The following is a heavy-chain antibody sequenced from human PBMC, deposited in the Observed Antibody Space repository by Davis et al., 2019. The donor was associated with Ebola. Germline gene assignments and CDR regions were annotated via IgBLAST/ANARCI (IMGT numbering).Heavy chain of an antibody. Sequence: GESLKISCVASGFTFSSQSMHWVRQAPGKGLVWLSRVHRDGFTTTYADSVMGRFTISRDNAKNTVYLQMNTLRAEDTAVYYCATGSLYYYDLWGQGTLVTVSS. J-gene: IGHJ4*02. CDR1: GFTFSSQS. CDR3: ATGSLYYYDL. CDR2: VHRDGFTT. V-gene: IGHV3-74*01. D-gene: IGHD3-22*01.